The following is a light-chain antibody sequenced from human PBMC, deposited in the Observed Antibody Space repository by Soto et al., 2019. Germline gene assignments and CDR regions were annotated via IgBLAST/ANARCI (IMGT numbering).Light chain of an antibody. Sequence: EIVLTQSPATLSLSPGDTATLSCGASQSVTNNYLAWYQQKPGLAPRLLMYAASTRTTGIPDRFSGSGSGTDFTLTISSLEAEDFAVYYCQQYDRSPFTFGPGTKVDIK. J-gene: IGKJ3*01. CDR1: QSVTNNY. V-gene: IGKV3D-20*01. CDR2: AAS. CDR3: QQYDRSPFT.